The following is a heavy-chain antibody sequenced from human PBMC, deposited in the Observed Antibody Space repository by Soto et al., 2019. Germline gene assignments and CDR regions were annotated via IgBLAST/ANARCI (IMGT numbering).Heavy chain of an antibody. CDR2: TNSDGSYT. V-gene: IGHV3-74*01. CDR3: ARGELAGTTHNVDY. Sequence: EVQVVESGGGLVQPGGSLRLSCAASGFTFSSYWMHWVRQAPGKGLEWVSRTNSDGSYTIYADSVKGRFTISRDNAKSTLYLQMNSLRAEDTAVYYCARGELAGTTHNVDYWGQGTLVTVSS. D-gene: IGHD1-26*01. J-gene: IGHJ4*02. CDR1: GFTFSSYW.